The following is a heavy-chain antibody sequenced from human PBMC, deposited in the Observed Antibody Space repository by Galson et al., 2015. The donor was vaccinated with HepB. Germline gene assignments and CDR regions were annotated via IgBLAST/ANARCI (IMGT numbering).Heavy chain of an antibody. V-gene: IGHV1-18*01. J-gene: IGHJ6*02. Sequence: SVKVSCKASGYSFTSYGISWLRQAPGQGLEWMGWISGYAGSTNYPQTLQGRVIMTTDRSTNTGYMEVRGLRSDDTAIDYCARDSRLELRLNNYYYYGMDVWGQGTTVTVSS. D-gene: IGHD1-7*01. CDR2: ISGYAGST. CDR1: GYSFTSYG. CDR3: ARDSRLELRLNNYYYYGMDV.